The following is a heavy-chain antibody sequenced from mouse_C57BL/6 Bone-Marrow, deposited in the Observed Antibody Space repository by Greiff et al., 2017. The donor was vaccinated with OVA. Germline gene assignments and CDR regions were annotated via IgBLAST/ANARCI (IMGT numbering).Heavy chain of an antibody. CDR3: ARGGHLLWYAMDY. J-gene: IGHJ4*01. Sequence: EVHLVESGPGLVKPSQSLSLTCSVTGYSITSGYYWNWIRQFPGNKLEWMGYISYDGSNNYNPSLKNRISITRDTSKNQFFLKLNSVTTEDTATYYCARGGHLLWYAMDYWGQGTSVTVSS. D-gene: IGHD2-1*01. CDR2: ISYDGSN. V-gene: IGHV3-6*01. CDR1: GYSITSGYY.